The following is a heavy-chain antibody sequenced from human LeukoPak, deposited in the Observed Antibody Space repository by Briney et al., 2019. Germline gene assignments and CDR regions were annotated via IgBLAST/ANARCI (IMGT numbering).Heavy chain of an antibody. Sequence: EAGGSLRLSCAASGFTFSSYWMHWVRQAPGKGLVWVSRVNSDGSTTTYADSVKGRFTISRDNAKNTLYLQMNSPRPEDTAVYYCARDRLNRAYCGNDCYSAAFDYWGQGTLVTVSS. J-gene: IGHJ4*02. CDR3: ARDRLNRAYCGNDCYSAAFDY. D-gene: IGHD2-21*02. CDR2: VNSDGSTT. V-gene: IGHV3-74*01. CDR1: GFTFSSYW.